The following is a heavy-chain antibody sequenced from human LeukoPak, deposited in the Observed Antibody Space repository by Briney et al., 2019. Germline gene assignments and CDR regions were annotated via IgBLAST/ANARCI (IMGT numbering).Heavy chain of an antibody. Sequence: GGSLRLSCAASGFTFSSYWMSWFRQAPGKGLEWVANIKQDGSAKYYMDSVKGRFTISRDNAKNSVFLQMNSLRAEDTALYYCAGTSGWYPGDFWGQGTLVTVSS. CDR3: AGTSGWYPGDF. CDR2: IKQDGSAK. V-gene: IGHV3-7*01. J-gene: IGHJ4*02. D-gene: IGHD6-19*01. CDR1: GFTFSSYW.